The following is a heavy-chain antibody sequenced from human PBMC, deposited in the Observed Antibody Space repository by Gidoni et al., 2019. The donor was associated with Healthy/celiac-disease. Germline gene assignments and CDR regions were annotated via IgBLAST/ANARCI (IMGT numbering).Heavy chain of an antibody. CDR1: GYTFTGYY. Sequence: QVQLVQSGAEVKKPGASVKVSCKASGYTFTGYYMHWVRQAPGQGLEWMGWINPNSGGTNYAQKFQGRVTMTRDTSISTAYMELSRLRSDDTAVYYCASLYCSSTSCYTGSYYYYYGMDVWGQGTTVTVSS. J-gene: IGHJ6*02. D-gene: IGHD2-2*02. CDR3: ASLYCSSTSCYTGSYYYYYGMDV. V-gene: IGHV1-2*02. CDR2: INPNSGGT.